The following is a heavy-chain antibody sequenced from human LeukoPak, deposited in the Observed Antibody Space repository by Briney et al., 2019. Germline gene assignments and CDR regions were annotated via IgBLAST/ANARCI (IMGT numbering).Heavy chain of an antibody. D-gene: IGHD2-15*01. CDR2: IYTSGST. CDR3: ARSSCGGGTCYSQRGAFDI. V-gene: IGHV4-61*02. Sequence: SETLSLTCTVSGASISCGSYYWSWIRQPAGKGLEWIGRIYTSGSTNYNPSLKSRVTIFVDTSNNQFSLNLNSVTAADTAIYYCARSSCGGGTCYSQRGAFDIWGQGTMVTVSS. J-gene: IGHJ3*02. CDR1: GASISCGSYY.